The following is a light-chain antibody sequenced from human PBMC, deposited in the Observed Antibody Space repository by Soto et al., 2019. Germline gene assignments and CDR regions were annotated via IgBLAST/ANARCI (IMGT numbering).Light chain of an antibody. CDR3: CSHAGSFTWV. Sequence: QSALTQPASVSGSPGQSITISCTGTNSDVGGSSHVSWYQQHPGKAPKLMIYEVSNRPSGVSNRFSGSKSGNTASLTISGLQAEDEADYYCCSHAGSFTWVFGGGTKVTVL. V-gene: IGLV2-14*01. CDR2: EVS. J-gene: IGLJ3*02. CDR1: NSDVGGSSH.